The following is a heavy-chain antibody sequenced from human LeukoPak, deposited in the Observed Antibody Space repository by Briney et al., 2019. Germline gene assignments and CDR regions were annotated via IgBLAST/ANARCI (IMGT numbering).Heavy chain of an antibody. CDR3: TKDAVAPGSGGHYFDY. D-gene: IGHD3-10*01. Sequence: PGGSLRLSCAAAGFTFGSYAMSWVRQAPGKGLEWISIFTSSGGSTYYADSVKGRFTISRDNSKNTLYLQMNSLRADDTAVYYCTKDAVAPGSGGHYFDYWGQGTLVTVSS. CDR1: GFTFGSYA. J-gene: IGHJ4*02. V-gene: IGHV3-23*01. CDR2: FTSSGGST.